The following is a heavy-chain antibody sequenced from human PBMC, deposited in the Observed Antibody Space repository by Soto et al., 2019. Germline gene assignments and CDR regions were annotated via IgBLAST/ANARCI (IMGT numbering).Heavy chain of an antibody. CDR2: INAGNGNT. V-gene: IGHV1-3*01. CDR3: ARKTAVAGTVYFDY. Sequence: ASVKVSCKASGYTFTSYAMHWVRQAPGQRLEWMGWINAGNGNTKYSQKFQGRVTITRDTSASTAYMELSSLRSEDTAVYYCARKTAVAGTVYFDYWGQGTLVPVSS. CDR1: GYTFTSYA. D-gene: IGHD6-19*01. J-gene: IGHJ4*02.